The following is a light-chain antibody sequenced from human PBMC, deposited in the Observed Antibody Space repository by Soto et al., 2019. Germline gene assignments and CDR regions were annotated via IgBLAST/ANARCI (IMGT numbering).Light chain of an antibody. J-gene: IGKJ4*02. Sequence: QLTQSPSSLSASVGDRVTITCRTSQNVNRYLNWYQEQPGKAPKLLIYAAAILQSGVPSRFRGSGSGTDFTLAISSLHPDDFTNDYCQHSYGIPQTFGRGTKVEIK. CDR3: QHSYGIPQT. V-gene: IGKV1-39*01. CDR1: QNVNRY. CDR2: AAA.